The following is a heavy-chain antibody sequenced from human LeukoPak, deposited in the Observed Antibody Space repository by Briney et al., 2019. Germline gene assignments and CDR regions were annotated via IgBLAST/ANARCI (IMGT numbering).Heavy chain of an antibody. CDR2: INPSGGST. D-gene: IGHD1-26*01. CDR1: GYTFTSYY. J-gene: IGHJ5*02. Sequence: ASVKLSCKASGYTFTSYYMHWVRQAPGQGLEWMGIINPSGGSTSYAQKFQGRVTMTRDTSTSTVYMELSSLRSEDTAVYYCAREPHLTISGSYDWFDPWGQGTLVTVSS. V-gene: IGHV1-46*01. CDR3: AREPHLTISGSYDWFDP.